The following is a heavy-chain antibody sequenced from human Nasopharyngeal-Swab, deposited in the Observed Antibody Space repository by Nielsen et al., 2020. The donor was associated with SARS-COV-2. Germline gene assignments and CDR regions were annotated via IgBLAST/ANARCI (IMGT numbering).Heavy chain of an antibody. V-gene: IGHV3-48*04. J-gene: IGHJ4*02. CDR3: ARDAQVVTKPFDY. Sequence: GESLKISCAASGFTFSSYNMNWVRQAPGRGLEWVSYISSSSSTIYYADSVKGRFTISRDNAKNSLYLQMNSLRAEDTAVYYCARDAQVVTKPFDYWGQGTLVTVSS. CDR2: ISSSSSTI. D-gene: IGHD4-23*01. CDR1: GFTFSSYN.